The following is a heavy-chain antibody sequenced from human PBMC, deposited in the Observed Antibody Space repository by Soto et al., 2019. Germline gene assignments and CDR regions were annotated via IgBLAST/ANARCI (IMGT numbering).Heavy chain of an antibody. CDR1: GGSYSGYY. V-gene: IGHV4-34*01. D-gene: IGHD3-3*01. Sequence: PTETLSLTCAVYGGSYSGYYWHWIRQPPGKGLEWIGEIDHSGYTNYNPSLKSRVTISVDTSKNQFFLRLTSVTAAHRAVYYCARVRDWFETWEQGTLVTVSS. CDR3: ARVRDWFET. CDR2: IDHSGYT. J-gene: IGHJ5*02.